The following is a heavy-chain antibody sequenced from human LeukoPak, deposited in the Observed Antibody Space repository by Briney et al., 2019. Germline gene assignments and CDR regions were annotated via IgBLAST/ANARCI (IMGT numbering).Heavy chain of an antibody. CDR3: AGPEYYDILTGPGGMDV. V-gene: IGHV1-18*01. CDR1: GYTFTSYG. D-gene: IGHD3-9*01. CDR2: ISAYNGNT. Sequence: GASVKVSCKASGYTFTSYGISWVRQAPGQGLEWMGWISAYNGNTNYAQKLQGRVTMTTDTSTSTAYMELRSLRSDDTAVYYCAGPEYYDILTGPGGMDVWGQGTAVTVSS. J-gene: IGHJ6*02.